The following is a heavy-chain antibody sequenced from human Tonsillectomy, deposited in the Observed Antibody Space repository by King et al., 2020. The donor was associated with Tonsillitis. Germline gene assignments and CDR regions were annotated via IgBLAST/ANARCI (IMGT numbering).Heavy chain of an antibody. CDR1: GLTFSSFA. V-gene: IGHV3-23*04. CDR2: ISGSGKTT. J-gene: IGHJ6*02. CDR3: AKTTGMAVANYGMDV. Sequence: VQLVESGGDLVQPGGSLRLSCAVSGLTFSSFAMSWVCQAPGKGLEWVSAISGSGKTTYYADSVRGRFTISRDNSKNTLYLQMNSLRTEDTAVYYCAKTTGMAVANYGMDVWGQGTTVTVSS. D-gene: IGHD6-19*01.